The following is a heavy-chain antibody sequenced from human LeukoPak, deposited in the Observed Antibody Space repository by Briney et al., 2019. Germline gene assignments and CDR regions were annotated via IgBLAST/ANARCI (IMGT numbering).Heavy chain of an antibody. Sequence: EASVKVSCKASGYTFTSCGISWVRQAPGQGLEWMGWISAYNGNTNYAQKFQGRVTITADESTSTAYMELSSLRSEDTAVYYCASVVVAANDYYYYMDVWGKGTTVTISS. CDR2: ISAYNGNT. D-gene: IGHD2-15*01. J-gene: IGHJ6*03. CDR1: GYTFTSCG. V-gene: IGHV1-18*01. CDR3: ASVVVAANDYYYYMDV.